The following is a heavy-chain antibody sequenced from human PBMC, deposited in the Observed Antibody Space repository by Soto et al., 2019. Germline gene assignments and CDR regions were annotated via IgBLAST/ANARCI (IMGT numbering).Heavy chain of an antibody. V-gene: IGHV1-58*01. CDR2: IVVGSGNT. D-gene: IGHD4-17*01. CDR1: GFTFTSSA. Sequence: SVKVSCKASGFTFTSSAVQSVRQARGQRLEWIGWIVVGSGNTNYAQKFQERVTITRDMSTSTAYMELSSLRSEDTAVYYCAAVPYGDYRYYFDYWGQGTLVTVSS. J-gene: IGHJ4*02. CDR3: AAVPYGDYRYYFDY.